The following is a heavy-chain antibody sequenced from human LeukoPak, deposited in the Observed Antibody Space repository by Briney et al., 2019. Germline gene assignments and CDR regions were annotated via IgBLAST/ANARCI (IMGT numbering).Heavy chain of an antibody. D-gene: IGHD3-16*01. CDR3: ARGIEGGDY. CDR2: INPTGTGT. Sequence: EASVKVSCKASGYTFTNYYMHWVRQAPGQGLEWMGLINPTGTGTNYAQKFRGRVTLTRDTSTTTVYMELSSLRSEDTAVYYCARGIEGGDYWGQGTLVTVSS. CDR1: GYTFTNYY. V-gene: IGHV1-46*01. J-gene: IGHJ4*02.